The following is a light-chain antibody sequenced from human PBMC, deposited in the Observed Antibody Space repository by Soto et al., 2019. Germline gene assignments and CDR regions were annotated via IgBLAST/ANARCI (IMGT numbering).Light chain of an antibody. CDR3: QQYGRSPET. J-gene: IGKJ3*01. V-gene: IGKV3-20*01. Sequence: ETVLTQSPGTLSLSPGERATLSCRASQSVTNSDLAWYQQKPGQAPRLLIYGASSRATGIPDRFSGSGSGTDFTLTITRLEPEDFAVYICQQYGRSPETFGPGTKVDIK. CDR2: GAS. CDR1: QSVTNSD.